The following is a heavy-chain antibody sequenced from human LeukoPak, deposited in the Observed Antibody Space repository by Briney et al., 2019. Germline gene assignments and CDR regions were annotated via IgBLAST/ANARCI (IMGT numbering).Heavy chain of an antibody. V-gene: IGHV3-21*01. CDR1: GFTFSSYA. D-gene: IGHD6-13*01. CDR2: ISSSSSYI. J-gene: IGHJ6*03. CDR3: ARTLAAGQYYYYYYYMDV. Sequence: PGGSLRLSCAASGFTFSSYAMSWVRQAPGKGLEWVSSISSSSSYIYYADSVKGRFTISRDNAKNSLYLQMNSLRAEDTAVYYCARTLAAGQYYYYYYYMDVWGKGTTVTVSS.